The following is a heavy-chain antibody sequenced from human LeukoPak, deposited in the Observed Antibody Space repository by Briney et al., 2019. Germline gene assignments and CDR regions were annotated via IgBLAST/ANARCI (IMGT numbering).Heavy chain of an antibody. D-gene: IGHD3-22*01. CDR1: GGSISSYY. Sequence: SETLSLTCTVSGGSISSYYWSWIRQPPGKGLEWIGYIYYSGSTNYNPSLKSRVTVSVDTSKNQFSLKLSSVTAADTAVYYCASSSRGYYDSSGYFDYWGQGTLVTVSS. CDR2: IYYSGST. V-gene: IGHV4-59*08. J-gene: IGHJ4*02. CDR3: ASSSRGYYDSSGYFDY.